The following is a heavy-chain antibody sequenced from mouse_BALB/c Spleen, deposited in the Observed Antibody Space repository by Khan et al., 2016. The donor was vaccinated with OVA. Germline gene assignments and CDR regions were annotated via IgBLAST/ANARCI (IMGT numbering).Heavy chain of an antibody. CDR3: TRDRIDY. V-gene: IGHV1-7*01. Sequence: VELVESGAELAKPGASVKMSCKASGYTFTTYWMHWVKQRPGQGLEWIGYINPTSGYTDYNEMFKDKATLSADKSSRTAYMQLSSLTSVDSTVYYCTRDRIDYWGQGTTLTVSS. CDR1: GYTFTTYW. J-gene: IGHJ2*01. CDR2: INPTSGYT.